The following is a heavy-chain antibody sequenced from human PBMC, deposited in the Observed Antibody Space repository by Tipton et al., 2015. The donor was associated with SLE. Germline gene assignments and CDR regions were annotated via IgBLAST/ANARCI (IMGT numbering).Heavy chain of an antibody. D-gene: IGHD1-7*01. Sequence: TLSLTCSVSGASISRSFDYWSWIRQPPGKGLEWIGYISYSGSTHYSPSLKSRVTISLDTSKNQFSLRLSSVTAADTAVYYCARVFITGTSRGWVDIWGQGTMVTVSS. CDR2: ISYSGST. J-gene: IGHJ3*02. V-gene: IGHV4-61*05. CDR3: ARVFITGTSRGWVDI. CDR1: GASISRSFDY.